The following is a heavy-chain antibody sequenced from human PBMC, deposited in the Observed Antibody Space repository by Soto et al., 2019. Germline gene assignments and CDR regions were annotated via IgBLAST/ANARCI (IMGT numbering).Heavy chain of an antibody. V-gene: IGHV1-69*13. CDR3: ARLERQYYFDY. Sequence: SVKVSCKASGGTFSSYSISWVRQAPGQGLEWMGGIIPIFDTANYAQRFQGRLTITADESTSTAYMELSSLRSEDTAVYYCARLERQYYFDYWGQGTLVTVSS. D-gene: IGHD1-1*01. CDR1: GGTFSSYS. CDR2: IIPIFDTA. J-gene: IGHJ4*02.